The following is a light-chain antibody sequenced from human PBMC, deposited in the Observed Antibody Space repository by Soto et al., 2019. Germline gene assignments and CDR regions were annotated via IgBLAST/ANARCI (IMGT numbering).Light chain of an antibody. J-gene: IGKJ2*01. V-gene: IGKV3-11*01. CDR2: DAS. CDR3: QQRRNWPPYT. CDR1: QSVSTY. Sequence: EIVLTQSPATLSLSPGERATLSCRASQSVSTYLAWYQQKPGQAPRLLIYDASDRATGIPARFSGSGSGTDFNLTISSLEPEDFAFYYCQQRRNWPPYTFGQGTKLEIK.